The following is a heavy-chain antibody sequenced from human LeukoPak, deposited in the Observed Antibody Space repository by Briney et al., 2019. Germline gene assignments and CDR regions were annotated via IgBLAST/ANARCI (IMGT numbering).Heavy chain of an antibody. CDR2: ISYDGSNK. D-gene: IGHD1-1*01. V-gene: IGHV3-30-3*01. CDR3: ARDQNWSPDW. CDR1: GFTFSSYA. Sequence: GRSLRLSCAASGFTFSSYAMHWVRQAPGKGLEWVAVISYDGSNKYYADSVKGRFTISRDNSKNTLYLQMNSLRAEDTAVYYCARDQNWSPDWWGQGTLVTVSS. J-gene: IGHJ4*02.